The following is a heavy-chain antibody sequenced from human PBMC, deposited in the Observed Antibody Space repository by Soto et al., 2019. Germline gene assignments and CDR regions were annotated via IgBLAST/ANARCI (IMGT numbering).Heavy chain of an antibody. CDR3: AKMEGMDPWAYSFDY. Sequence: EVQVLESGGGLVQPGGSLRLSCAATGFTFSDFAMSWVRQAPGKGLEWVSRIYGGGNGPHYADSVKGRVTISRDNSKNTLYLQMNSLRAEDTALYYCAKMEGMDPWAYSFDYWGQGTLVTVPS. CDR2: IYGGGNGP. D-gene: IGHD2-2*03. V-gene: IGHV3-23*01. CDR1: GFTFSDFA. J-gene: IGHJ4*02.